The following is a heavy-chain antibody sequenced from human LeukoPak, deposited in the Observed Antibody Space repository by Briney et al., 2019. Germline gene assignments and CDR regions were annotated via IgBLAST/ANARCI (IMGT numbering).Heavy chain of an antibody. Sequence: SGGSLRLSCAASGFTFSNYAMHWVRQAPGKGLEWVTVISYDGGNKYYADSVKGRFTISRDNTKNSLYLQMDSLRAEDTAVYFCARVRLVTTQYDAFAMWGQGTMVTVSS. CDR3: ARVRLVTTQYDAFAM. V-gene: IGHV3-30-3*01. J-gene: IGHJ3*02. D-gene: IGHD5-12*01. CDR1: GFTFSNYA. CDR2: ISYDGGNK.